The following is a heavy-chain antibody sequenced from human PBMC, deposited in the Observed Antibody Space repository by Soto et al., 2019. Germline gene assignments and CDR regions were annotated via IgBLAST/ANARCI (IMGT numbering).Heavy chain of an antibody. V-gene: IGHV1-46*01. Sequence: GESLKISCKGPGYTFTSYYMHWVRQAPGQGLEWMGIINPSGGSTSYAQKFQGRVTMTRDTSTSTVYMELSSLRSEDTAVYYCARCLGPIVVVPAANPGATGYYYGMDVWGQGTTVTVSS. CDR2: INPSGGST. CDR1: GYTFTSYY. CDR3: ARCLGPIVVVPAANPGATGYYYGMDV. D-gene: IGHD2-2*01. J-gene: IGHJ6*02.